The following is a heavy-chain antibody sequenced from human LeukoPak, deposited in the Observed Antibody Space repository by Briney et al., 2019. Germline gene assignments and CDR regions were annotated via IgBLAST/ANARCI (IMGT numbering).Heavy chain of an antibody. V-gene: IGHV6-1*01. CDR3: ARGPNYASGSYDNEVFDN. CDR2: TYYRSKWYN. D-gene: IGHD3-10*01. Sequence: SQTLSLTCAISGDSVSSNSAAWNWIRQSPSRGLEWLGRTYYRSKWYNDYAVSVKSRITINPDTSKNQFSLKLSSVTAPDTAVYYCARGPNYASGSYDNEVFDNWGQGTLVIVSS. CDR1: GDSVSSNSAA. J-gene: IGHJ4*02.